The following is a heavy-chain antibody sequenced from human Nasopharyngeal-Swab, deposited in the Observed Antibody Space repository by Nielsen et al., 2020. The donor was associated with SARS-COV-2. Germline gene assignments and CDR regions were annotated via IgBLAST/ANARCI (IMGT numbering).Heavy chain of an antibody. CDR3: AKERTIFGVVIPSYDY. Sequence: GGSLRLSCVASGFTFSTYAMSWVRQAPGKGLEWVSAISGSGGYTFYVDSVKGRFTISRDNSKNTLYLQMNSLRAEDTAVYYCAKERTIFGVVIPSYDYWGQGTLVTVSS. CDR1: GFTFSTYA. CDR2: ISGSGGYT. J-gene: IGHJ4*02. D-gene: IGHD3-3*01. V-gene: IGHV3-23*01.